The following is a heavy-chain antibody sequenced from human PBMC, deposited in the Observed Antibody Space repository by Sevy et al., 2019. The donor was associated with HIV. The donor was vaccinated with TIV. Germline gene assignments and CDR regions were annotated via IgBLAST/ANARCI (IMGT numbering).Heavy chain of an antibody. D-gene: IGHD1-26*01. Sequence: GGSLRLSCSASGFTFSSYPMHWVRLAPGKGLEYVSLISGNGGSTYYADSVKGRFTISRDNFKKTLYLQMSSLRAEDTAVYYCVTRGGLVGATDFDYWGQGTRVTVSS. CDR3: VTRGGLVGATDFDY. J-gene: IGHJ4*02. V-gene: IGHV3-64D*06. CDR1: GFTFSSYP. CDR2: ISGNGGST.